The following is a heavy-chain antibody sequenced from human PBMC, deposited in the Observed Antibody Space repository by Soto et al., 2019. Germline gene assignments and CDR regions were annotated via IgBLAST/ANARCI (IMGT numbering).Heavy chain of an antibody. CDR1: GGSINSAGYY. D-gene: IGHD6-6*01. CDR3: ASSIAARRDFDY. CDR2: IYYSGST. V-gene: IGHV4-31*03. Sequence: TLSLTCTVSGGSINSAGYYWSWIRQHPGKGLEWIGYIYYSGSTYYNPSLKSRVTISVDTSKNQFSLKLSSVTAADTAVYYCASSIAARRDFDYWGQGTLVTVSS. J-gene: IGHJ4*02.